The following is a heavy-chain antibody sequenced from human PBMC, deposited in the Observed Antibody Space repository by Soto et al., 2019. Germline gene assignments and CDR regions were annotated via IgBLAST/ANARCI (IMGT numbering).Heavy chain of an antibody. V-gene: IGHV4-31*02. CDR1: GGPVSGDDLY. J-gene: IGHJ6*02. CDR2: VYHTGTT. Sequence: SETLSLTCLVSGGPVSGDDLYWMWIRHLPGKGLEWIANVYHTGTTYYNPSLKSRVSMSVDTSQNQFSLILASVTAADTAVYYCARALVTDYNSRDYHYYFAMDVWGQGTSVTVSS. D-gene: IGHD4-4*01. CDR3: ARALVTDYNSRDYHYYFAMDV.